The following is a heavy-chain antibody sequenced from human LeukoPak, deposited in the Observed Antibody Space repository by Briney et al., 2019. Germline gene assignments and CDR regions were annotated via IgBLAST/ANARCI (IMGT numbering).Heavy chain of an antibody. CDR2: IKQDGSEK. Sequence: GVSLRLSCVASGFTLSDFGMHWVRQAPGKGLEWVANIKQDGSEKYYVDSVRGRFTISRDNAKNSLYLQMTSLRAEDTAMYYCGSGSTWLPRGQGTLVTVSS. CDR3: GSGSTWLP. V-gene: IGHV3-7*01. D-gene: IGHD6-13*01. J-gene: IGHJ4*02. CDR1: GFTLSDFG.